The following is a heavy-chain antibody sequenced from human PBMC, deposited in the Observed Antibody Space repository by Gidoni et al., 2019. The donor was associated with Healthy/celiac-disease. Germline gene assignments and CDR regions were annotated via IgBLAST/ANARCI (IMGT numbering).Heavy chain of an antibody. J-gene: IGHJ6*02. Sequence: EVQLVESGGGWVKPGGSLRLSCAASGFTFSNAWMSWVRQAPGKGLEWVGRIKSKTDGGTTAYAAPVKGRFTISRDDSKNTLYLQMNSLKTEDTAVYYCTTQLLWFGDEGMDVWGPRDHGHRLL. CDR3: TTQLLWFGDEGMDV. D-gene: IGHD3-10*01. CDR1: GFTFSNAW. V-gene: IGHV3-15*01. CDR2: IKSKTDGGTT.